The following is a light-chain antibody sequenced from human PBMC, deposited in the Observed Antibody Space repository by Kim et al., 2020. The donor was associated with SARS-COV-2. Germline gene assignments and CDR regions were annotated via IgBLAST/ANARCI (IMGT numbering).Light chain of an antibody. CDR1: QGISSY. J-gene: IGKJ1*01. Sequence: ASTGDRVTITCRTRQGISSYLAWYQQKPGKAPKLLIYAASTLQSGVPSRFSGSGSGTDFTLTISCLQSEDFATYYCQQYYSYPSTFGQGTKVDIK. CDR2: AAS. V-gene: IGKV1-8*01. CDR3: QQYYSYPST.